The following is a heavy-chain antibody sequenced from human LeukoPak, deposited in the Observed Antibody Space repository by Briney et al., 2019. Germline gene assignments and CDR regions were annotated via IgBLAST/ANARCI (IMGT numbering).Heavy chain of an antibody. Sequence: GGSLRLSCAASGFIFSNNWMSWVRQAPGKGLGWVANIKGDGSETYYVDSVKGRFTISRDNTRNSLYLQMNSLRADDTATYYCTRDDFSGSYCDWGHGTLVTVSS. CDR1: GFIFSNNW. J-gene: IGHJ4*01. CDR2: IKGDGSET. CDR3: TRDDFSGSYCD. D-gene: IGHD1-26*01. V-gene: IGHV3-7*01.